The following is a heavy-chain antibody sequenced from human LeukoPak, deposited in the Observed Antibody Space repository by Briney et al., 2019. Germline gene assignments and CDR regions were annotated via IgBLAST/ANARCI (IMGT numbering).Heavy chain of an antibody. Sequence: GGSLRLSCEASGFTFMSYAMSWVRQAPGKGLEWVSYISSSGSTIYYADSVKGRFTTSRDSAKNSLYLQMNSLRAEDTAVYYCARLPQPYCSGGSCYVDYWGQGTLVTVSS. J-gene: IGHJ4*02. CDR2: ISSSGSTI. CDR1: GFTFMSYA. V-gene: IGHV3-48*03. CDR3: ARLPQPYCSGGSCYVDY. D-gene: IGHD2-15*01.